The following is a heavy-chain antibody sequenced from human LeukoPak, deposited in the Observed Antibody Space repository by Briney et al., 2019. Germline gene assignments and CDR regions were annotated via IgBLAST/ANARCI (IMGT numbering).Heavy chain of an antibody. CDR2: ISYDGSNK. V-gene: IGHV3-30*18. CDR1: GVSINNYY. Sequence: PSETLSLTCTVSGVSINNYYWTWVRQPPGKGLEWVAVISYDGSNKYYADSVKGRFTISRDNSKNTLYLQMNSLRAEDTAVYYCAKEAGGATTVFDYWGQGTLVTVSS. D-gene: IGHD1-26*01. CDR3: AKEAGGATTVFDY. J-gene: IGHJ4*02.